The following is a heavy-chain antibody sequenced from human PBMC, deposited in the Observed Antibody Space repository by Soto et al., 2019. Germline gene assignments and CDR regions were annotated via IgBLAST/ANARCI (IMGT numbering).Heavy chain of an antibody. J-gene: IGHJ4*02. CDR3: ARGSGGLLWYGEQLDY. V-gene: IGHV1-18*04. D-gene: IGHD3-10*01. CDR1: GYTFTSYA. Sequence: QIQLVQSGAEVKKPGASVKVSCKASGYTFTSYAIGWVRQAPGQGFEWMGWISAYNGNTNYAQKFQGRVTTTTDTSTSTAYMELRILRSDDTAVYYCARGSGGLLWYGEQLDYWGQGTLVTVSS. CDR2: ISAYNGNT.